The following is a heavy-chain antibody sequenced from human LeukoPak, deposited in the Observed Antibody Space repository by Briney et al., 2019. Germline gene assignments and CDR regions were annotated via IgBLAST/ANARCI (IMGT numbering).Heavy chain of an antibody. CDR1: GGSISSGGYS. CDR3: ARENRLQYCSSTSCYMTPIFDY. Sequence: SQTLSLTCAVSGGSISSGGYSWSWIRQPPGKGLEWIGYIYHSGSTYYNPSLKSRVTISVDRSKNQFSLKLSSVTAADTAVYYCARENRLQYCSSTSCYMTPIFDYWGQGTLVTVSS. J-gene: IGHJ4*02. CDR2: IYHSGST. V-gene: IGHV4-30-2*01. D-gene: IGHD2-2*01.